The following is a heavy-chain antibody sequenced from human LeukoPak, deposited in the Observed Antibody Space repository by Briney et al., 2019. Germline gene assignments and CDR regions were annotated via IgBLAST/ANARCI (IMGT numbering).Heavy chain of an antibody. CDR3: AKISDPFDY. V-gene: IGHV3-30*18. J-gene: IGHJ4*02. CDR2: ISYDGSNK. CDR1: GFTFSSYG. D-gene: IGHD2-21*02. Sequence: PGGSLRLSCAASGFTFSSYGMHWVRQAPGKGLEWVAVISYDGSNKYYADSVKGRFTISRDNSKNTLYLQMNSLRAEDTAVYYCAKISDPFDYWGQGILVTVSS.